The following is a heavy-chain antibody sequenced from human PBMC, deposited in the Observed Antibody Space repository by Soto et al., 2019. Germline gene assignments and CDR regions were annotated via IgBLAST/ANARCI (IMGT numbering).Heavy chain of an antibody. Sequence: GGSLRLSCAASGFTFSSYAMHWVRQAPGKGLEWVAVISYDGSNKYYADSVKGRFTISRDNSKNTLYLQMNSLRAEDTAVYYCARDQEGRTGDLSGYYYYGMDVWGQGTTVTV. CDR1: GFTFSSYA. V-gene: IGHV3-30-3*01. CDR2: ISYDGSNK. D-gene: IGHD1-1*01. CDR3: ARDQEGRTGDLSGYYYYGMDV. J-gene: IGHJ6*02.